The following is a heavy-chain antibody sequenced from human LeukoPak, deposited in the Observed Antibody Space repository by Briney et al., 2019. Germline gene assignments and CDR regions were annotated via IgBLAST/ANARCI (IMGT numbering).Heavy chain of an antibody. D-gene: IGHD2-2*01. V-gene: IGHV3-48*01. Sequence: GGSLRLSCQASGFTFGSYHMNWVRQAPGKGLEWISYISSRSDVTYYADSVKGRFTISRDNAKNSLYLQMNSLRVEDTAVYYCARSPRKSAFDYWGQGTLVTVSS. J-gene: IGHJ4*02. CDR3: ARSPRKSAFDY. CDR1: GFTFGSYH. CDR2: ISSRSDVT.